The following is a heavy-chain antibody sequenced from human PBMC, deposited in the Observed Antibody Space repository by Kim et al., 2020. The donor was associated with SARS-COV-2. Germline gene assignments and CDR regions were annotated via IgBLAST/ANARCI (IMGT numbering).Heavy chain of an antibody. CDR2: IGTAGDP. CDR3: ARAHYTIFGVVIIFDY. V-gene: IGHV3-13*05. Sequence: GGSLRLSCAASGFTFSSYDMHWVRQATGKGLEWVSAIGTAGDPYYPGSVKGRFTISRENAKNSLYLQMNSLRAGDTAVYYCARAHYTIFGVVIIFDYWGQGTLVTVSS. CDR1: GFTFSSYD. J-gene: IGHJ4*02. D-gene: IGHD3-3*01.